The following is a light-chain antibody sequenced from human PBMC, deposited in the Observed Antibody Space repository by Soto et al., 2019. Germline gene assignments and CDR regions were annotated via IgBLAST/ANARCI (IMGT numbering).Light chain of an antibody. V-gene: IGKV3-20*01. Sequence: EIVLTQSPGTLSLSPGERATLSCRTSQGVSSTYLAWYKQKPGQAPRLLIYGASSRATGIPDRFSGSRSGTDFTISISRLEPEDFAVYYCKEYGSSMITFGQGTRLEMK. CDR2: GAS. CDR3: KEYGSSMIT. CDR1: QGVSSTY. J-gene: IGKJ5*01.